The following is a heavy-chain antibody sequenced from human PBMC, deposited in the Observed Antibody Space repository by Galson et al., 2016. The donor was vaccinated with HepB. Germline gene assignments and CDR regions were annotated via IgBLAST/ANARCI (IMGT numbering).Heavy chain of an antibody. CDR3: AKANIIMVTIGIYLDT. J-gene: IGHJ5*02. V-gene: IGHV3-23*01. D-gene: IGHD2/OR15-2a*01. Sequence: SLRLSCATSGFAFNTYAMNWVRQAPGKGLEWAAGVSGHAGSTYYADSVKGRFAISRDNSKNTLFLQMNGLRADDTAVYYCAKANIIMVTIGIYLDTWGPGTLVTVSS. CDR2: VSGHAGST. CDR1: GFAFNTYA.